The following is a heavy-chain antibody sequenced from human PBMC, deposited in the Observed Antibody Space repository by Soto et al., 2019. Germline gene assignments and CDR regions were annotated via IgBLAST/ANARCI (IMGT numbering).Heavy chain of an antibody. V-gene: IGHV1-18*01. CDR2: ISAHNGNT. J-gene: IGHJ4*02. CDR1: GYTFTSYG. CDR3: ARGRYGDY. D-gene: IGHD1-20*01. Sequence: QVHLVQSGAEVKKPGASVKVSCKASGYTFTSYGITWVRQAPGQGLEWMGWISAHNGNTDYGQKLQGRVIVTRDTSTSTAYLELRSLISDGPAVYYCARGRYGDYWGQGALVTNSS.